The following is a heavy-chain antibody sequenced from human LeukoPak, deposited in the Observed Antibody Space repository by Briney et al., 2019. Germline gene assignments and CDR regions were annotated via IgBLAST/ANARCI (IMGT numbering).Heavy chain of an antibody. V-gene: IGHV4-30-4*01. Sequence: TSQTLSLTCTVSGGSISSGGYYWSWIRQPPGKGLEWVGYIYYSGSTYYNPSLKSRVTISVDTSKNQFSLKLSSVTAADTAVYYCARGPDYYYDSSGPYMNWFDPWGQGTLVTVSS. J-gene: IGHJ5*02. CDR3: ARGPDYYYDSSGPYMNWFDP. D-gene: IGHD3-22*01. CDR2: IYYSGST. CDR1: GGSISSGGYY.